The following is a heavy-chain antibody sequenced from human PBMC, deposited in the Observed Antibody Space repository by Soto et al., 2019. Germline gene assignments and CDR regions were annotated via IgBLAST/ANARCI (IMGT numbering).Heavy chain of an antibody. CDR1: GGSLSSYY. D-gene: IGHD2-15*01. CDR3: ARQDCSGNKCYRHFEY. V-gene: IGHV4-59*08. J-gene: IGHJ4*02. Sequence: SETLSLTCTVSGGSLSSYYWSLIRQPPGKGLEWIGYISYSGSTNYNPSLKSRVTISVDTSKNQFSLKVTSVTAADTAVYYCARQDCSGNKCYRHFEYWGQGTLVTVSS. CDR2: ISYSGST.